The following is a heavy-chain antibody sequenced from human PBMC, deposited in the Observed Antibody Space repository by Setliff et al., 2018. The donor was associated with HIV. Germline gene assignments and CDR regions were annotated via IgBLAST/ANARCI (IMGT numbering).Heavy chain of an antibody. D-gene: IGHD4-17*01. Sequence: SETLSLTCTVSGASITSHYWSWIRQSPGRELEWIGYIYSTGSTNYNPSLQSRVSISMDASKNKFSLKVTSVTSADTAVYYCAKGAGFYGDYTFDYWGQGNLVTXSS. CDR1: GASITSHY. CDR2: IYSTGST. J-gene: IGHJ4*02. V-gene: IGHV4-59*11. CDR3: AKGAGFYGDYTFDY.